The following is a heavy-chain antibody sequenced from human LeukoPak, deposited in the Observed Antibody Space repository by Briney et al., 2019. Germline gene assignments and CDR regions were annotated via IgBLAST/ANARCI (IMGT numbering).Heavy chain of an antibody. D-gene: IGHD6-13*01. J-gene: IGHJ4*02. CDR1: GFSFNNYT. V-gene: IGHV3-21*01. CDR2: ISSSSSYK. CDR3: ARALYSSSWTFDY. Sequence: GSLRLSCAASGFSFNNYTLNWVRQAPGKGLEWVSSISSSSSYKYSADSVQGRFTISRGNAKNSLYLQMNSLRAEDTAVYYCARALYSSSWTFDYWGQGTLVTVSS.